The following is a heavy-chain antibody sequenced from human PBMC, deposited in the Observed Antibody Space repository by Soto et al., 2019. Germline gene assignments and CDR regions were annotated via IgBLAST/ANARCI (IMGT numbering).Heavy chain of an antibody. CDR3: ARVRRSYDILTGYSPHFDY. V-gene: IGHV1-18*01. CDR1: GYTFTSYG. Sequence: ASVKVSCKASGYTFTSYGISWVRQAPGQGLEWMGWISAYNGNTNYAQKLQGRVTMTTDTSTCTAYMELRSLRSDDTAVYYCARVRRSYDILTGYSPHFDYWGQGTLVTVSS. D-gene: IGHD3-9*01. CDR2: ISAYNGNT. J-gene: IGHJ4*02.